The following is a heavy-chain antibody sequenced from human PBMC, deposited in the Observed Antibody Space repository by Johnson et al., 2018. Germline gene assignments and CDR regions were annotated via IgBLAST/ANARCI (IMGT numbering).Heavy chain of an antibody. CDR3: ANLEGYFYSTSCASYDYDGMDV. CDR2: INSDGSNT. V-gene: IGHV3-74*01. CDR1: GFTFSSYW. J-gene: IGHJ6*02. D-gene: IGHD2-2*01. Sequence: VQLQESGGGLVQPGGSLRLSCAASGFTFSSYWMHWVRQAPGKGLVWVSRINSDGSNTTYADSVKGRFTISRDNAKNTLYLQMNSLRAEDTAVYSCANLEGYFYSTSCASYDYDGMDVWGQGTTVTVSS.